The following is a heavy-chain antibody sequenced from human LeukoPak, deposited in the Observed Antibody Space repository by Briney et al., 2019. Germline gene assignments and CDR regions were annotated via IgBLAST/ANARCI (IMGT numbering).Heavy chain of an antibody. CDR2: ISSTSGYI. Sequence: GGSLRLSCAVSGFTLSSYSMCWVRQAPGKGLEWVSSISSTSGYINYADSVKGRLTISRDNAKNSLYLQMSSLRAEDTAVYYCARVPDSYYYYYMDVWGKGTTVTVSS. J-gene: IGHJ6*03. CDR1: GFTLSSYS. CDR3: ARVPDSYYYYYMDV. D-gene: IGHD1-14*01. V-gene: IGHV3-21*01.